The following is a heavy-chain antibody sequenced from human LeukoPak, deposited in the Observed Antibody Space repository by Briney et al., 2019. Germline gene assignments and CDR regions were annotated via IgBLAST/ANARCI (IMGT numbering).Heavy chain of an antibody. D-gene: IGHD6-19*01. Sequence: ASVKVSCKASGYTFTGYYMHWVRQAPGQGLEWMGWINPNSGGTNYQGRVTMTRDTSITTAYMELSRLGSDDTAVYYCARWSSGWYGTYFDYWGQGTLVTVSS. V-gene: IGHV1-2*02. CDR2: INPNSGGT. J-gene: IGHJ4*02. CDR1: GYTFTGYY. CDR3: ARWSSGWYGTYFDY.